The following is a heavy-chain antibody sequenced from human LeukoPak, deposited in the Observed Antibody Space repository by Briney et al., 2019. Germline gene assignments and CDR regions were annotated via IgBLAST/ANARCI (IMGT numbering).Heavy chain of an antibody. CDR2: ISYDGSNK. D-gene: IGHD3-10*01. Sequence: GGSLRLSCAASGFTFSSYSMHWVRQDPGKGLEWVAVISYDGSNKYYADSVKGRFTISRDNSKNTLYLQMNSLRAEDTAVYYCAKPPNVYYYGSGSSYFDYWGQGTLVTVSS. V-gene: IGHV3-30*18. CDR1: GFTFSSYS. J-gene: IGHJ4*02. CDR3: AKPPNVYYYGSGSSYFDY.